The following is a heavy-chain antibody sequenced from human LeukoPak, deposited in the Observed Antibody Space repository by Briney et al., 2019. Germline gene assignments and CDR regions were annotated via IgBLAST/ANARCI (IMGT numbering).Heavy chain of an antibody. J-gene: IGHJ4*02. Sequence: GESLKISWQGSGYSFTSYSIVWVRQMPGKGLECVGIIYPGDSDTIYSPSLQGQVTISADNSISTAYLQWSSLKASDTAMYYCARRFGVGAQYCFDYWGQGTLVTVSS. D-gene: IGHD1-26*01. V-gene: IGHV5-51*01. CDR3: ARRFGVGAQYCFDY. CDR2: IYPGDSDT. CDR1: GYSFTSYS.